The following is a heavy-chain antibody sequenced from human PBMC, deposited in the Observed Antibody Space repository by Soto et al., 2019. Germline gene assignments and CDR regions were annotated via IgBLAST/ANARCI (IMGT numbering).Heavy chain of an antibody. V-gene: IGHV3-33*01. D-gene: IGHD2-2*03. Sequence: HPGGSLRLSCAASGFTFSSYGMHWVRQAPGKGLEWVAVIWYDGSNKYYADSVKGRFTISRDNSKNTLYLQMNSLRAEDTAVHYCARDGYCSSTSCYSPQAPVGPFDIWGQGTMVTVSS. CDR2: IWYDGSNK. CDR1: GFTFSSYG. CDR3: ARDGYCSSTSCYSPQAPVGPFDI. J-gene: IGHJ3*02.